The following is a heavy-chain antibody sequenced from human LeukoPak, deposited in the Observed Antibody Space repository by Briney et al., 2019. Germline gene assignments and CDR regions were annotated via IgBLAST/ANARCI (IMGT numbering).Heavy chain of an antibody. CDR3: APSPCSGDSCYRFDF. CDR2: IHHSGST. D-gene: IGHD2-15*01. Sequence: PSETLSLTCAVSGXSISSSYWWSWVRQPPGKGLAWIGEIHHSGSTKYNPSLKSRVTISVDKSKNQFSLKLSSVTAADTAVYYCAPSPCSGDSCYRFDFWGQGTQVTVSS. V-gene: IGHV4-4*02. J-gene: IGHJ4*02. CDR1: GXSISSSYW.